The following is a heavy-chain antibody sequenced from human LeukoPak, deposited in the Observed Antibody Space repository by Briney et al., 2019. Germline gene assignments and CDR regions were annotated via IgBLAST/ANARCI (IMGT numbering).Heavy chain of an antibody. Sequence: GGSLRLSCAASGFTFSYYSMNLARQAPRTGLESDSCILSSSSLILYSDSVRGRFTISRDNAKNLLYLHMNSLRVEDTAVYYCAKVDRGDYSSSPVPYYNYYMNVWGKGTTVTVSS. V-gene: IGHV3-21*01. D-gene: IGHD6-13*01. CDR2: ILSSSSLI. CDR3: AKVDRGDYSSSPVPYYNYYMNV. J-gene: IGHJ6*03. CDR1: GFTFSYYS.